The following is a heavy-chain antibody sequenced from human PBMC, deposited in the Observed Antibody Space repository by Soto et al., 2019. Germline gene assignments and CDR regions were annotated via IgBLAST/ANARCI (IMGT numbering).Heavy chain of an antibody. CDR1: GYTFSMHA. Sequence: ASVKVSCKTSGYTFSMHAIHWVRQAPGQGLEWMGWINAANGDTKYSENFQGRVAITRDGYASAAYMEVRSLRSEDTAIYYCARDEGGWNSIEGGFVKFILDYWSQGSVVTVS. CDR2: INAANGDT. CDR3: ARDEGGWNSIEGGFVKFILDY. J-gene: IGHJ4*02. D-gene: IGHD1-7*01. V-gene: IGHV1-3*01.